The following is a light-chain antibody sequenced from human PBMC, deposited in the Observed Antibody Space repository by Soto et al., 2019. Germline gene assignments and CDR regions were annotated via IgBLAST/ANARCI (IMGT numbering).Light chain of an antibody. CDR2: DVS. CDR1: SSDVGGYNY. V-gene: IGLV2-14*01. CDR3: TSYTTSSTLV. Sequence: QSALTQPASVSGSPGQSITISCTGTSSDVGGYNYVSWYQQYPGKAPKLMIYDVSNRPSGVSNRFSGSKSGNTASLTISGLQGEDEADYYCTSYTTSSTLVCGPGTKLTVL. J-gene: IGLJ1*01.